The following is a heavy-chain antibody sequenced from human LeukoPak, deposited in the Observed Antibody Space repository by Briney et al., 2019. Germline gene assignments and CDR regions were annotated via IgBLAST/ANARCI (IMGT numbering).Heavy chain of an antibody. V-gene: IGHV1-3*01. CDR2: INAGNGNT. CDR1: GYTFTSYA. J-gene: IGHJ4*02. D-gene: IGHD3-9*01. Sequence: ASVKVSCKASGYTFTSYAMHWVRQAPGQGLEWMGWINAGNGNTKYSQKFQGRVTITRDTSASTAYMELSSLRSEDTAVYYCARETYYDILTGDNELDYWGQGTLVTVSS. CDR3: ARETYYDILTGDNELDY.